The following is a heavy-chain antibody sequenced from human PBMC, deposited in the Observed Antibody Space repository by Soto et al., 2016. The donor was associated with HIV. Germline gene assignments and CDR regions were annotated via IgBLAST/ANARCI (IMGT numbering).Heavy chain of an antibody. J-gene: IGHJ4*02. CDR2: IDPEDGET. V-gene: IGHV1-69-2*01. D-gene: IGHD4-17*01. Sequence: EVQLVQSGAEVKKPGATVKISCKVSGYIFTDYYIHWVQQAPGKGLEWMGFIDPEDGETLYAEKFQGRVTITADTSTDTVYMELSNLRSGDSAVYYCAGDDYDDYAFDFWGQGSQVTVSS. CDR1: GYIFTDYY. CDR3: AGDDYDDYAFDF.